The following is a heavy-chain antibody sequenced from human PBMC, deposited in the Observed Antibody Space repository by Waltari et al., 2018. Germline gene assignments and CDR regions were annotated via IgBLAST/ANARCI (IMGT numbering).Heavy chain of an antibody. CDR3: AREGAMATTTPFDY. CDR1: GFTFDDYA. V-gene: IGHV3-9*01. CDR2: ISWNSGSI. J-gene: IGHJ4*02. Sequence: EVQLVESGGGLVQPGRSLRLSCAASGFTFDDYAMHWVRQAPGKGLEWVSGISWNSGSIGYADSVKGRFTISRDNAKNSLYLQMSSLRSEDTAVYYCAREGAMATTTPFDYWGQGTLVTVSS. D-gene: IGHD1-1*01.